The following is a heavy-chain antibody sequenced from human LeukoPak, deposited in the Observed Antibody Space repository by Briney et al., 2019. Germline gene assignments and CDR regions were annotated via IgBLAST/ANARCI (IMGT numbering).Heavy chain of an antibody. Sequence: GGSLRLSCAASGFTFSSYAMSWVRQAPGKGLEWVSAISGSGGSTYYADSVKGRFTISRDNSKNTLYLQLNSLRAEDTAVYYCATVPAAYHDAFDIWGQGTMVTVSS. J-gene: IGHJ3*02. D-gene: IGHD2-2*01. CDR3: ATVPAAYHDAFDI. CDR1: GFTFSSYA. V-gene: IGHV3-23*01. CDR2: ISGSGGST.